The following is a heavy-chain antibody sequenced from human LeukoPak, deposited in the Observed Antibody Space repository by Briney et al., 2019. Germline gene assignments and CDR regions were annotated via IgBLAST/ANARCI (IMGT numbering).Heavy chain of an antibody. CDR2: IRKDGSHK. J-gene: IGHJ4*02. CDR3: ARVHGGYPFDY. V-gene: IGHV3-30*02. D-gene: IGHD2-15*01. CDR1: GFTFSDHD. Sequence: GGSLRLSCGASGFTFSDHDMHWVRQAPGKGLEWVTFIRKDGSHKFYVDSVRGRFTISRDNSKNTLYLQMNSLRAEDTAVYYCARVHGGYPFDYWGQGTLVTVSS.